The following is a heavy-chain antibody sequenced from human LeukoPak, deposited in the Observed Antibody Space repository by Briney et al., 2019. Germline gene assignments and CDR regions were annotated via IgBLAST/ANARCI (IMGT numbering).Heavy chain of an antibody. CDR2: ISSSSSTI. CDR1: GFTFSSYS. Sequence: GGSLRLSCAASGFTFSSYSMNWVRQAPGKGLEWVSYISSSSSTIYYADSVKGRFTISRDNAKNSLYLQMNSLRAEDTAVYYCARDPGEQDFDYWGQGTLVTVSS. V-gene: IGHV3-48*04. D-gene: IGHD1-14*01. CDR3: ARDPGEQDFDY. J-gene: IGHJ4*02.